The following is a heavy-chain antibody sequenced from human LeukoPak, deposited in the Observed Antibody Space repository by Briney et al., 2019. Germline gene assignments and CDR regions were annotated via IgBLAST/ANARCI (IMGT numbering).Heavy chain of an antibody. CDR2: ISYDGSNK. CDR1: GFSFSSYW. CDR3: AKDQDYGDYFRLADAFDI. D-gene: IGHD4-17*01. V-gene: IGHV3-30*18. J-gene: IGHJ3*02. Sequence: GGSLRLSCAASGFSFSSYWMSWVRQAPGKGLEWVAVISYDGSNKYYADSVKGRFTISRDNSKNTLYLQMNSLRAEDTAVYYCAKDQDYGDYFRLADAFDIWGQGTMVTVSS.